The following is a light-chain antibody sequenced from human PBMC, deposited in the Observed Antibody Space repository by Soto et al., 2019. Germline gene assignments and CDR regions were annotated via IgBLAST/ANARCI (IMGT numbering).Light chain of an antibody. CDR3: LKHYTYPRK. V-gene: IGKV1-17*01. Sequence: DIHLTQSPSSLSASVGGRFTITRRASQGIRNDLGWYRQKPGRAPERLIYSTSSLQSGVPSRFSGSGSGTELSLTITSLQPEDFATYYCLKHYTYPRKFGQGNKGDIK. J-gene: IGKJ1*01. CDR1: QGIRND. CDR2: STS.